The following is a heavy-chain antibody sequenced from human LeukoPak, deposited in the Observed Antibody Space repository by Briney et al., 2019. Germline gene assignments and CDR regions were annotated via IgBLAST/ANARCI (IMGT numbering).Heavy chain of an antibody. J-gene: IGHJ4*02. CDR3: ARYGDYELVVPD. CDR2: IYPGDSDT. Sequence: MGIIYPGDSDTRYSPSFQGQVTISADKSISTAYLQWSSLKASDTAMYYCARYGDYELVVPDWGQGTLVTVSS. D-gene: IGHD4-17*01. V-gene: IGHV5-51*01.